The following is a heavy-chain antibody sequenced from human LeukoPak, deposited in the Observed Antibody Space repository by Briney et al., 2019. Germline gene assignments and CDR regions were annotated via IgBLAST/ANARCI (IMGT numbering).Heavy chain of an antibody. V-gene: IGHV4-38-2*02. J-gene: IGHJ4*02. CDR3: ARQGSAYYFDF. CDR1: GYSISSDYY. CDR2: IYHSGST. Sequence: PSETLSLTCTVSGYSISSDYYWGRIRQPPGKGLEWIGTIYHSGSTSYNPSLKSRVTISVDTSKNQFSLKLSSVTAADTAVYYCARQGSAYYFDFWGQGLLVTVSS. D-gene: IGHD2-15*01.